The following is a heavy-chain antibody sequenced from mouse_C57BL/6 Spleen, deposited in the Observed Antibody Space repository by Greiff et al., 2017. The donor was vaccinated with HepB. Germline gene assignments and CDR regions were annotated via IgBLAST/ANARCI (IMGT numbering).Heavy chain of an antibody. Sequence: EVQLQQSGPELVKPGASVKISCKASGYTFTDYYMNWVKQSHGKSLEWIGDINPNNGGTSYNQKFKGKATLTVDKSSSTAYMELRSLTSEDSAVYYCARSTTVWAMDYWGQGTSVTVSS. CDR3: ARSTTVWAMDY. CDR1: GYTFTDYY. J-gene: IGHJ4*01. CDR2: INPNNGGT. V-gene: IGHV1-26*01. D-gene: IGHD1-1*01.